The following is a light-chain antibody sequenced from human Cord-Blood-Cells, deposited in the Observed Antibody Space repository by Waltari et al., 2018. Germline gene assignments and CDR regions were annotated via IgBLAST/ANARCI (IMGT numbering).Light chain of an antibody. CDR3: CSYAGSFYV. CDR1: RSDVGGYNY. J-gene: IGLJ1*01. V-gene: IGLV2-11*01. Sequence: QSALTQPRSVSGSPGPSVTISCTGTRSDVGGYNYVSWYQQHPGKAPKLMIYDVSKRPSGVPDRFSGSKSGNTASLTISGLQAEDEADYYCCSYAGSFYVFGTGTKVTVL. CDR2: DVS.